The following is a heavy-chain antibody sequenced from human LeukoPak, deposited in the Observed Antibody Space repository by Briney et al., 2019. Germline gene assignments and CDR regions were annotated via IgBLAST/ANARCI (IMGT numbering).Heavy chain of an antibody. Sequence: SGTLSLTCTVSGGSLSTISWWTWARQPPGKGLEWIGEIYHSGTTNDNPSLKSRVTMSVDESKNHFSLRLTSVTAADTAIYYCARGVGDYLKYGGYFFDSWGQGTLVIVSS. CDR2: IYHSGTT. D-gene: IGHD4-17*01. V-gene: IGHV4-4*02. J-gene: IGHJ4*02. CDR1: GGSLSTISW. CDR3: ARGVGDYLKYGGYFFDS.